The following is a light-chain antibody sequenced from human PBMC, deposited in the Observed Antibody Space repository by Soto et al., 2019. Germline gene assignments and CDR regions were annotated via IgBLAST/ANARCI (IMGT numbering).Light chain of an antibody. Sequence: QAALTQPASASGSPGQSVTISCTGTKNDIGVYDFVSWYQHHPGKAPRLIIYEVVQGPSGVPDRFSGSKSGNTASLTVSGLQAADEADYFCKSYAGSNTYVFGSGTKVTVL. CDR3: KSYAGSNTYV. J-gene: IGLJ1*01. V-gene: IGLV2-8*01. CDR1: KNDIGVYDF. CDR2: EVV.